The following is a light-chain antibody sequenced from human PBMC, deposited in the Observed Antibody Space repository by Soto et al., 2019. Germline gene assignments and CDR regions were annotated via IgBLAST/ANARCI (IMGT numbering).Light chain of an antibody. CDR1: SSDVGGYNY. J-gene: IGLJ2*01. Sequence: SALTQPASVSGSPGQSITISCTGTSSDVGGYNYVSWYQQHPGKAPKLMIYDVSNRPSGVSNRLSGSKSGNTASLTISGLQAEDEADYYCSSYTSSSTLDVVFGGGTKLTVL. CDR3: SSYTSSSTLDVV. V-gene: IGLV2-14*01. CDR2: DVS.